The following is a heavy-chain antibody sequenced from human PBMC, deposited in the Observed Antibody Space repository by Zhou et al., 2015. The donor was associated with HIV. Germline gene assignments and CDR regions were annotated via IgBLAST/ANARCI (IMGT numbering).Heavy chain of an antibody. V-gene: IGHV1-69*06. CDR1: GGTFSNYA. Sequence: QVQLVQSGAEVKKPGSSVKVSCKASGGTFSNYAVSWVRQAPGQGLEWMGAIIPIFGTVKYAQRFQGRVTLTADRSTNTAYMEMRSLRSEDTAVYYCARERGGYDSSGYVHGWYFDLWGPGTLVTVAS. CDR2: IIPIFGTV. CDR3: ARERGGYDSSGYVHGWYFDL. J-gene: IGHJ2*01. D-gene: IGHD3-22*01.